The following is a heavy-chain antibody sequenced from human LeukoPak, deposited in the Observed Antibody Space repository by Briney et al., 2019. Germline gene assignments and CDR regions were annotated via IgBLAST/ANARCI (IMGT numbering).Heavy chain of an antibody. CDR2: ISYDGSNK. Sequence: GGSLRLSCAASGFTFSSYAMHWVRQAPGKGLEWVAVISYDGSNKYYADSVKGRFTISRDNSKNTLYLQMNSLRAEDTAVYYCARPYSSGWYSIDYWGQGTLVTVSS. CDR1: GFTFSSYA. D-gene: IGHD6-19*01. V-gene: IGHV3-30*14. CDR3: ARPYSSGWYSIDY. J-gene: IGHJ4*02.